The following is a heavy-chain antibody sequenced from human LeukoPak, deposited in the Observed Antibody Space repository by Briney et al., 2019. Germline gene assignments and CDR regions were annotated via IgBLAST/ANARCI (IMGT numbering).Heavy chain of an antibody. J-gene: IGHJ4*02. V-gene: IGHV3-53*01. Sequence: GGSLRLSCAASGFTVSSNYMSWVRQAPGKGLEWVSVIYSGGNTYYADSVKGRFIISRDTSKNTLYLQMNSLRAEDTAVYYCARGSRGGDSELDYWGQGTLVTVSS. CDR1: GFTVSSNY. CDR3: ARGSRGGDSELDY. CDR2: IYSGGNT. D-gene: IGHD2-21*02.